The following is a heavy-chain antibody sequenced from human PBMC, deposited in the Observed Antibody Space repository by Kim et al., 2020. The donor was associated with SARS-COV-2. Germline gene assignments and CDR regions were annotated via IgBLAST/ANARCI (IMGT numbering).Heavy chain of an antibody. D-gene: IGHD5-12*01. CDR3: ARGGRIRDGYDDDY. Sequence: ASVKVSCKASGYTFTSYDINWVRQATGQGLEWMGWMNPNSGNTGYAQKFQGRVTMTRNTSISTAYMELSSLRSEDTAVYYCARGGRIRDGYDDDYWGQGTLVTVSS. CDR1: GYTFTSYD. J-gene: IGHJ4*02. V-gene: IGHV1-8*01. CDR2: MNPNSGNT.